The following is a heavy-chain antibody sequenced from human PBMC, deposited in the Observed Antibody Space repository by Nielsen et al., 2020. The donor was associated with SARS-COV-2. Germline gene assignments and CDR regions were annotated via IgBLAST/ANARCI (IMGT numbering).Heavy chain of an antibody. CDR2: VSYGGSEK. Sequence: GSLSPHFRGPGFDFRRYGLPSVTHPPDHRLRCVAPVSYGGSEKYYADSVKDRFTISRDNSKFMLYLQMNSLRGEDTAVYYCARGLLRSGPAIDHWGRGTLVSASS. V-gene: IGHV3-30*03. CDR1: GFDFRRYG. CDR3: ARGLLRSGPAIDH. J-gene: IGHJ4*02. D-gene: IGHD3-16*01.